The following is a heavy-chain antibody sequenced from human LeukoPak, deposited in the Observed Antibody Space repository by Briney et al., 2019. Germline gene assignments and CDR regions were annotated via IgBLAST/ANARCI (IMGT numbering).Heavy chain of an antibody. CDR1: GFTFGSYS. D-gene: IGHD6-19*01. V-gene: IGHV3-48*04. Sequence: GGSLRLSCAASGFTFGSYSMNWVRQAPGKGLEWVSYISSSSSTIYYADSVKGRFTISRDNAKDSLYLQMNSLRAEDTAVYYCARDMTYSSHWGQGTLVTVSS. J-gene: IGHJ4*02. CDR3: ARDMTYSSH. CDR2: ISSSSSTI.